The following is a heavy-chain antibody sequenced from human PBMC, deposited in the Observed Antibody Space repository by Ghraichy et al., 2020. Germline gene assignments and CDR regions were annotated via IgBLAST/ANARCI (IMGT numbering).Heavy chain of an antibody. J-gene: IGHJ6*02. Sequence: GGSLRLSCAASGFTFSNYWMSWVRQAPGKGLEWVANIKQDGTEKYYVESVKGRFTISRDNAKNSQYLQMNSLRAEDTAVYYCVRQGGAGSYYPYEYGMYVWGQGTTVTVSS. CDR3: VRQGGAGSYYPYEYGMYV. CDR2: IKQDGTEK. V-gene: IGHV3-7*01. CDR1: GFTFSNYW. D-gene: IGHD3-10*01.